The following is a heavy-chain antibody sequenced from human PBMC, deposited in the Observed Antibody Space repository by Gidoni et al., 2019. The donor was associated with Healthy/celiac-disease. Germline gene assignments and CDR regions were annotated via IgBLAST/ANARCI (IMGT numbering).Heavy chain of an antibody. CDR3: ARDRDCTNGVCSNWFDP. CDR2: INPNSGGT. V-gene: IGHV1-2*04. J-gene: IGHJ5*02. CDR1: GYTFTGYY. D-gene: IGHD2-8*01. Sequence: QVQLVQSGTEEKKPGASVKVSGKESGYTFTGYYMPWVRQAPGQGLEWMGWINPNSGGTNYAQKFQGWVTMTRDTSISTAYMELSRLRSDDTAVYYCARDRDCTNGVCSNWFDPWGQGTLVTVSS.